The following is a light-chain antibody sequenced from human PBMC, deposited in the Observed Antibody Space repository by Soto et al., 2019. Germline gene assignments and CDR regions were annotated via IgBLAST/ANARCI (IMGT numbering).Light chain of an antibody. CDR3: QSHESSLNVYG. J-gene: IGLJ2*01. V-gene: IGLV1-40*01. Sequence: QSVLTQPPSVSGAPGQRVTISCTGSSSNIGAGYDVHWYQQFPGTAPKLLIYGDINRPSGVPDRFSGSRSGSSASLAITGLLPEDGADYYCQSHESSLNVYGFGGGTKPTVL. CDR2: GDI. CDR1: SSNIGAGYD.